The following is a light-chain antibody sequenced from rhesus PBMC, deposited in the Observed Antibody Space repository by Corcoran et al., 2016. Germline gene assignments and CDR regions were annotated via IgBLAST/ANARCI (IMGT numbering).Light chain of an antibody. CDR2: YAS. Sequence: DIQMTQSPSSLSVSVGDTVTITCRASQGINLYLSWYQQKPGKAPKALIYYASDLEAGVPSRFSGRGSGTDYTLTIRSLQPEDVATYYCQQYDISPYSFGQGTKLEIK. V-gene: IGKV1-66*01. J-gene: IGKJ2*01. CDR1: QGINLY. CDR3: QQYDISPYS.